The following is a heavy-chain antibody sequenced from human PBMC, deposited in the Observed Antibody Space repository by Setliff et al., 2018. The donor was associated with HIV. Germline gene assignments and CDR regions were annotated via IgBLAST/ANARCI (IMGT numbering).Heavy chain of an antibody. D-gene: IGHD1-1*01. CDR1: GGSISSYY. Sequence: PSETLSLTCTVSGGSISSYYWSWIRQPPGKGLEWIGYIYYSGSTNYNPSLKSRVTISVDTSKNQFSLKLSSVTAADTAVYYCARGVRGTGNDAFDNWGQGTMVTVSS. CDR3: ARGVRGTGNDAFDN. J-gene: IGHJ3*02. V-gene: IGHV4-59*12. CDR2: IYYSGST.